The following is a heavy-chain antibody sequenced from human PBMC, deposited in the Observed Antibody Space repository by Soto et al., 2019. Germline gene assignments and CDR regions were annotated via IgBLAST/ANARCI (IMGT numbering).Heavy chain of an antibody. Sequence: SETLSLTCTVSGGSISSYYWSWIRQPPGKGLEWIGYIYYSGSTNYNPSLKSRVTISVDTSKNQFSLKLSSVTAADTAVYYCARIVDSGYNYYYYYYMDVWGKGTTVTVSS. D-gene: IGHD5-12*01. J-gene: IGHJ6*03. CDR2: IYYSGST. V-gene: IGHV4-59*08. CDR1: GGSISSYY. CDR3: ARIVDSGYNYYYYYYMDV.